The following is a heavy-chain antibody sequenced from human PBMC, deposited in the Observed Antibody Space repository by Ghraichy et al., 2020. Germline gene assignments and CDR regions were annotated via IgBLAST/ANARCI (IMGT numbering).Heavy chain of an antibody. CDR2: IIPIFGTA. V-gene: IGHV1-69*13. CDR1: GGTFSSYV. J-gene: IGHJ6*03. CDR3: ASTYSGYDSYYYYYMDV. D-gene: IGHD5-12*01. Sequence: SVKVSCKASGGTFSSYVISWVRQAPGQGLKWMGGIIPIFGTANYAQKFQGRVTITADESTSTAYMELSSLRSEDTAVYYCASTYSGYDSYYYYYMDVWGKGTTVTVSS.